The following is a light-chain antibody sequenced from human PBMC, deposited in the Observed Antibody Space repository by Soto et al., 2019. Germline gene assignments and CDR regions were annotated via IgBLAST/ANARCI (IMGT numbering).Light chain of an antibody. CDR3: QQYHTSSIT. V-gene: IGKV1-39*01. J-gene: IGKJ5*01. CDR1: QSINSY. Sequence: IQMTQAAYSKSASVGDRVTITCRASQSINSYLNWYQQEPGKAPKFLIYAASSLQSGVPSRFSGSGSGTDFTLTISSLQPDDFATYYCQQYHTSSITFAEGTRLEIK. CDR2: AAS.